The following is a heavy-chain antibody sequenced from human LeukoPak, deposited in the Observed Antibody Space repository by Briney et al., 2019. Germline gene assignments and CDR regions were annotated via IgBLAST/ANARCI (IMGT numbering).Heavy chain of an antibody. CDR2: INSDGINT. Sequence: GGSLRLSCAASGFTFSNYWMHWVRQAPGKGLVWVSRINSDGINTSYADSVKGRFTISRDNTKNTLYLQMNSLRAEDTAVYYCAKDRLAYSYAQPFDDWGQGTLVTVSS. J-gene: IGHJ4*02. V-gene: IGHV3-74*01. CDR3: AKDRLAYSYAQPFDD. CDR1: GFTFSNYW. D-gene: IGHD5-18*01.